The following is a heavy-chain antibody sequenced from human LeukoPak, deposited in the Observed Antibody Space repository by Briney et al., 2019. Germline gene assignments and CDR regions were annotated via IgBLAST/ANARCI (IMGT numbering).Heavy chain of an antibody. V-gene: IGHV1-8*03. J-gene: IGHJ5*02. CDR3: ARGGGNYRSNWFDP. D-gene: IGHD4-23*01. CDR2: MNPNSGNT. Sequence: ASVKVSCKASGYTFTSYDINWVRQATGQGLEWMGWMNPNSGNTGYAQKFQGRVTITRNTSISTAYMELSSLRSEDTAVYYCARGGGNYRSNWFDPWGQGTLVTVSS. CDR1: GYTFTSYD.